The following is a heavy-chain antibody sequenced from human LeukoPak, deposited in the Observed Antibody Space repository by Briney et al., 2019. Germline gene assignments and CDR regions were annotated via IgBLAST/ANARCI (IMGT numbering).Heavy chain of an antibody. CDR1: GGSISSYY. CDR3: ARREVAAAFDY. J-gene: IGHJ4*02. Sequence: PSETLSLTCTVSGGSISSYYWSWIRQPPGKGLEWIGYIYYSGSTNCNPSLKSRVTISVDTSKNQFSLKLSSVTAADTAVYYCARREVAAAFDYWGQGTLVTVSS. V-gene: IGHV4-59*08. D-gene: IGHD6-19*01. CDR2: IYYSGST.